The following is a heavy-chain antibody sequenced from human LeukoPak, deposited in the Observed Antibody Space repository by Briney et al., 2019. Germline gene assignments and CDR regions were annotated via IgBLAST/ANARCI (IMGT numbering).Heavy chain of an antibody. D-gene: IGHD2-15*01. Sequence: GGSLRLSCAASEFTFSSHRMNWIRQAPGKGLVWVSRISSDGTTTHYADSVRGRFTSSRDNAKNTLYLQMNSLRAEDTAVYYCARVGAALDYWGQGTLVTVSS. V-gene: IGHV3-74*01. CDR1: EFTFSSHR. J-gene: IGHJ4*02. CDR3: ARVGAALDY. CDR2: ISSDGTTT.